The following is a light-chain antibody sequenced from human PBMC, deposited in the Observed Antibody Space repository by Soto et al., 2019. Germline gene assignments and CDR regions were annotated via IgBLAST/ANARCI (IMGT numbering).Light chain of an antibody. Sequence: EIVLTQSPGTLSLSPGERATLSCRASQSVSSSYLAWYQQKPGQAPRLLIYGASSRATGIPDRFSGSGSGTDFTLPISSLEPEDFAASYCQQYGSSPLYTFGQGTKLEIK. CDR2: GAS. CDR1: QSVSSSY. J-gene: IGKJ2*01. V-gene: IGKV3-20*01. CDR3: QQYGSSPLYT.